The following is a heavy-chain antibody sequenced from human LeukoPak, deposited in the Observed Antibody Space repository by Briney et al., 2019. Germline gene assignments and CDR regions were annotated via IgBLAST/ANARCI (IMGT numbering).Heavy chain of an antibody. CDR3: AGGQLGLSP. CDR2: FNYSRTT. V-gene: IGHV4-59*01. D-gene: IGHD2-2*01. CDR1: GGSISGYS. Sequence: SETLSLTRTVSGGSISGYSWTWIRQPPGQGLEWIGYFNYSRTTSCNPSLTGRVIISVDTAMDQISLKLNSVPAEDTAVYYWAGGQLGLSPWAQGTLVTVFS. J-gene: IGHJ5*02.